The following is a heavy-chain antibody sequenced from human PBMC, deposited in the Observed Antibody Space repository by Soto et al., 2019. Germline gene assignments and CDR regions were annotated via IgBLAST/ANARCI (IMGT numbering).Heavy chain of an antibody. V-gene: IGHV3-74*01. CDR2: INSDGSST. CDR1: GFTFSSYW. D-gene: IGHD3-3*01. J-gene: IGHJ4*02. Sequence: GESLKISCAASGFTFSSYWMHWVRQAPGKGLVWVSRINSDGSSTSYADSVKGRFTISRDNAKNTLYLQMNSLRAEDTAVYYCAREESLYYDFWSGSHFDYWGQGTLVTVSS. CDR3: AREESLYYDFWSGSHFDY.